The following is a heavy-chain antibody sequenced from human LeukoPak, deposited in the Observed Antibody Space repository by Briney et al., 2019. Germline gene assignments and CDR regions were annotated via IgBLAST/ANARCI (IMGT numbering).Heavy chain of an antibody. CDR2: ISYDGNAK. CDR1: GFTLSSYG. V-gene: IGHV3-30*18. CDR3: AKEKVFTSTSWTTIEY. D-gene: IGHD6-13*01. Sequence: PGRSLRLSCAASGFTLSSYGMRWVRQAPGKGLEWVAVISYDGNAKHYADSVKGRFTISRDNSKNTLYLQMNSLRSEDTAVYYCAKEKVFTSTSWTTIEYWGQGTLVTVSS. J-gene: IGHJ4*02.